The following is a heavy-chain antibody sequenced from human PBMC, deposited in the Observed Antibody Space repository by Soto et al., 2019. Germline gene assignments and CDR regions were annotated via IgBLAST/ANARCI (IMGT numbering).Heavy chain of an antibody. CDR1: GFTFSSYA. J-gene: IGHJ4*02. Sequence: GGSLRLSCVASGFTFSSYAMSWVRQAPGKGLEWVSAISGSGDSTYYADSVKGRFTISRDNSKNTLYLQMNSLRAEDTAVYYCAKNGPRGGVFTYFDCWGKGTLVTVSS. D-gene: IGHD3-10*01. CDR2: ISGSGDST. V-gene: IGHV3-23*01. CDR3: AKNGPRGGVFTYFDC.